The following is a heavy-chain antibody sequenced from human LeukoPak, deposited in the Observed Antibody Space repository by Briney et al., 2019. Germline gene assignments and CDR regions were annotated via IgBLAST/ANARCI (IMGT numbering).Heavy chain of an antibody. D-gene: IGHD3-10*01. J-gene: IGHJ4*02. V-gene: IGHV4-59*08. CDR3: AGHGWARGYYDY. Sequence: PSETLSLTCTVSGGSISSYYWSWIRQPPGKGLEWIGDIYYSGSTNYNPSLKSRVTISVDTSTNHFSLKLISVTAADTAVYYCAGHGWARGYYDYWGQGTLVTVSS. CDR1: GGSISSYY. CDR2: IYYSGST.